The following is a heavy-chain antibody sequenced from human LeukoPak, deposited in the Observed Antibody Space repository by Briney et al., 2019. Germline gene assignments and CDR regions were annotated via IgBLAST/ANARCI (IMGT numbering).Heavy chain of an antibody. V-gene: IGHV1-2*02. CDR2: INPNSGGT. D-gene: IGHD3-22*01. CDR3: ARLPYYDSSGYGQLDDY. J-gene: IGHJ4*02. Sequence: GASVKVSCKASGYTFTGYYMHWVRQAPGQGLEWMGWINPNSGGTNYAQKFQGRVTMTRDTSISTAYMELSRLRSDDTAVYYCARLPYYDSSGYGQLDDYWGQGTLVTVSS. CDR1: GYTFTGYY.